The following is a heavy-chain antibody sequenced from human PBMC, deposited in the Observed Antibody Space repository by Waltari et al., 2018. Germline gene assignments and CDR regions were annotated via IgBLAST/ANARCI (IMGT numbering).Heavy chain of an antibody. V-gene: IGHV1-24*01. CDR1: GYTLTEFS. J-gene: IGHJ3*02. CDR2: FDPEDGET. CDR3: ATILGANWKGFDI. D-gene: IGHD1-20*01. Sequence: QVQLVQSGAEVKKPGASGKVSCKVSGYTLTEFSMNWLRPAPGKGLEGMGGFDPEDGETIYAQKFQGRVTMTEDTSTDTAYMELSSLRSEDTAVYYCATILGANWKGFDIWGQGTMVTVSS.